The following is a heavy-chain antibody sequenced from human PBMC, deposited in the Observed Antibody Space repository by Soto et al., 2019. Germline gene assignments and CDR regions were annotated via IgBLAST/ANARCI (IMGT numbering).Heavy chain of an antibody. CDR3: ASSGITNYYYGMDV. V-gene: IGHV1-3*01. CDR2: INAGNGNT. Sequence: ASVKVSCKASGYTFASYAMHWARQAPGQRLEWMGWINAGNGNTKYSQKFQGRVTITRDTSASTAYMELSSLRSEDTAVYYCASSGITNYYYGMDVWGQGTTVTVS. CDR1: GYTFASYA. D-gene: IGHD3-10*01. J-gene: IGHJ6*02.